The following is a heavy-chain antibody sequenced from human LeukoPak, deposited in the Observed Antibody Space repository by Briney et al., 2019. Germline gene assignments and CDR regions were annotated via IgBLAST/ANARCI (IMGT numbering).Heavy chain of an antibody. D-gene: IGHD4-11*01. J-gene: IGHJ6*02. CDR2: INAGNGNT. V-gene: IGHV1-3*01. Sequence: GASVKVSCKASGYTFTSYAMHWVRQAPGQRLEWMGWINAGNGNTKYSQKFQGRVTITRDTSAGTAYMELSSLRSEDTAVYYCARSDSNYYYYYGMDVWGQGTTVTVSS. CDR1: GYTFTSYA. CDR3: ARSDSNYYYYYGMDV.